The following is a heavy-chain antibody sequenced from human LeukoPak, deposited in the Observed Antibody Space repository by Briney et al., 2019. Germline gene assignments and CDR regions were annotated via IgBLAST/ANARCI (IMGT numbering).Heavy chain of an antibody. Sequence: KPSETLSLTCTVSGDSLTSGYWSWIRQPPGKGLEWIGYIYDSGITDYNPSLKSRLTISVDTSNNQFSLNLSSVTAADTAVYYCAGRGHRYSRDWGQGILVTVSS. CDR2: IYDSGIT. J-gene: IGHJ1*01. V-gene: IGHV4-4*09. D-gene: IGHD2-15*01. CDR1: GDSLTSGY. CDR3: AGRGHRYSRD.